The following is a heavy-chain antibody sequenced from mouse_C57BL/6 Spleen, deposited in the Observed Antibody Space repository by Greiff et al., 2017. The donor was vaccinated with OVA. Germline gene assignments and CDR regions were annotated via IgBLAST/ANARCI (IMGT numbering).Heavy chain of an antibody. CDR2: IYPGSGST. CDR3: ARSSSLGC. D-gene: IGHD1-1*01. J-gene: IGHJ2*01. Sequence: QVQLQQPGAELVKPGASVKMSCKASGYTFSSYWMTRVKQRPGQGLEWIGDIYPGSGSTNYNEKFKGKATLTADKSSSTAYMQLSSLTSEDSAVYYCARSSSLGCWGQVATVTVA. V-gene: IGHV1-55*01. CDR1: GYTFSSYW.